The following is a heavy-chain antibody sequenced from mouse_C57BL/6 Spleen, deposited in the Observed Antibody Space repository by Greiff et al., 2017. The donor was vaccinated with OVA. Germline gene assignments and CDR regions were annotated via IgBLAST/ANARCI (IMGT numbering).Heavy chain of an antibody. V-gene: IGHV1-50*01. CDR1: GYTFTSYW. J-gene: IGHJ2*01. Sequence: QVQLQQPGAELVKPGASVKLSCKASGYTFTSYWMQWVKQRPGQGLGWIGEIDPSDSYTNYNQKFKGKATLTVDTSSSTAYMQLSSLTSEDSAVYYCARVGDYDYWGQGTTLTVSS. CDR2: IDPSDSYT. D-gene: IGHD2-4*01. CDR3: ARVGDYDY.